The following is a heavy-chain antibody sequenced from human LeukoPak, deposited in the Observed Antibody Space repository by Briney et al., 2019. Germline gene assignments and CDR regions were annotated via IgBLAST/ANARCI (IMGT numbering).Heavy chain of an antibody. CDR2: ISYDGSNK. CDR3: ARDRRVLLWFVELFDY. J-gene: IGHJ4*02. D-gene: IGHD3-10*01. Sequence: PGGSLRLSCAASGFTFSSYAMHWVRQAPGKGLEWVAVISYDGSNKYYADSVKGRFTISRDNSKNTLYLQMNSLRAEDTAVYYCARDRRVLLWFVELFDYWGQGTLVTVSS. CDR1: GFTFSSYA. V-gene: IGHV3-30*04.